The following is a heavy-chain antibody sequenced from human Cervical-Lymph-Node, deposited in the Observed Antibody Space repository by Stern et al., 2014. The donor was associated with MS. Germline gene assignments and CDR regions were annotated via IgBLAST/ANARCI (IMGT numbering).Heavy chain of an antibody. CDR1: GYTFTGYY. D-gene: IGHD2-2*01. CDR3: ARGGAVVPAAMQNY. Sequence: VQLVESGPEVKKPGASVKVSCKASGYTFTGYYLHWVRQAPGQGLEWTGGINPYSGATNYAQNSQGRVTMTRDTSISPGYMELSRLRSDDTGVYYCARGGAVVPAAMQNYWGQGTLVTVSS. V-gene: IGHV1-2*02. CDR2: INPYSGAT. J-gene: IGHJ4*02.